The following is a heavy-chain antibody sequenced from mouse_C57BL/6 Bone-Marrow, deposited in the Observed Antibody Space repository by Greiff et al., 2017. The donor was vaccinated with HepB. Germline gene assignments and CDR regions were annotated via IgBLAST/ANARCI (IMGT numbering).Heavy chain of an antibody. CDR1: GYTFTNYW. CDR3: ARSAVGLRGFDY. Sequence: QVQLQQSGAELVRPGTSVKMSCKASGYTFTNYWIGWAKQRPGHGLEWIGDIYPGGGYTNYHEKFKGKATLTAYKSSSTAYRQFSNLTSEDSAIYDCARSAVGLRGFDYWGQGTTLTVSS. D-gene: IGHD6-1*01. V-gene: IGHV1-63*01. J-gene: IGHJ2*01. CDR2: IYPGGGYT.